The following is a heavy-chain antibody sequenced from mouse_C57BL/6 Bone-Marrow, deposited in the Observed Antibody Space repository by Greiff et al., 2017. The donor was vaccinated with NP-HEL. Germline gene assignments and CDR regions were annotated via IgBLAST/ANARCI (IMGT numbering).Heavy chain of an antibody. CDR2: IHPNSGST. D-gene: IGHD3-3*01. Sequence: QVQLQQPGAELVKPGASVKLSCKASGYTFTSYWMHWVKQRPGQGLEWIGMIHPNSGSTNYNEKFKSQATLTDDKSSSTAYMQLSSLTSEDSAVYYCAIGGYYFDYWGQGTTLTVSS. CDR1: GYTFTSYW. V-gene: IGHV1-64*01. J-gene: IGHJ2*01. CDR3: AIGGYYFDY.